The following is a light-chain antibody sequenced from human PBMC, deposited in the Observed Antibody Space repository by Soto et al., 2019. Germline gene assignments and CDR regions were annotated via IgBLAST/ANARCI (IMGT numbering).Light chain of an antibody. J-gene: IGKJ1*01. CDR1: QSVSSSY. CDR3: QQYNNWPRT. Sequence: EIVLTQSPGTLALSPCERATLSCSASQSVSSSYLAWYQQRPGQAPRLLIYGASSRATGIPDRFSGSGSGTDFTLTISRLEPEDFAVYYCQQYNNWPRTFGQGTKVDIK. V-gene: IGKV3-20*01. CDR2: GAS.